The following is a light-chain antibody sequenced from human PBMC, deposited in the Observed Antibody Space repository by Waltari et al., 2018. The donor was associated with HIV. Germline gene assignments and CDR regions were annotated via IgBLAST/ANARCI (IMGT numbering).Light chain of an antibody. V-gene: IGLV3-19*01. CDR2: AKN. CDR3: NSRDSSGNHLYWV. J-gene: IGLJ3*02. CDR1: SLRNYF. Sequence: SSVLTQAPAVAVALGQTVRITCQGDSLRNYFASWYAQKPGQAPVLVMYAKNSRPSGIPNRFSGSNAGNTASLTITGAQAEDEADYYCNSRDSSGNHLYWVFGGGTKLTVL.